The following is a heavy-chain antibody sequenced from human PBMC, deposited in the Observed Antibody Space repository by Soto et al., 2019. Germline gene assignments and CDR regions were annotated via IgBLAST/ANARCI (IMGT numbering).Heavy chain of an antibody. J-gene: IGHJ4*02. CDR2: IKSSGST. Sequence: QLQLQESGPGLVRPSETLSLICTVSGGSITRNDHYWGWIRQSPGKGLEWIGDIKSSGSTNYNLSLKSRVSMSVETSKNQFSLKMNSVTAADTAVYYCARLCSSGGYQGSYFDYWGQGTLVTVSS. CDR1: GGSITRNDHY. V-gene: IGHV4-39*01. CDR3: ARLCSSGGYQGSYFDY. D-gene: IGHD6-19*01.